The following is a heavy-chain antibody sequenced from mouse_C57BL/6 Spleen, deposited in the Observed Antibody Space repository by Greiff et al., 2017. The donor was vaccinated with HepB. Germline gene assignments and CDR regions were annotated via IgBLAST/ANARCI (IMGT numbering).Heavy chain of an antibody. CDR2: ISDGGSYT. D-gene: IGHD1-1*01. CDR1: GFTFSSYA. CDR3: ARAHYYGSSYYFDY. J-gene: IGHJ2*01. V-gene: IGHV5-4*03. Sequence: EVKVVESGGGLVKPGGSLKLSCAASGFTFSSYAMSWVRQTPEKRLEWVATISDGGSYTYYPDNVKGRFTISSDNAKNNLYLQMSHLKSEDSAIYYCARAHYYGSSYYFDYWGQGTTLTVSS.